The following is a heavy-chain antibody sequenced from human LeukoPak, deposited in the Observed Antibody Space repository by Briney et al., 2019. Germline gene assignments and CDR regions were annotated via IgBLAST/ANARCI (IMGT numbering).Heavy chain of an antibody. CDR1: GFTFSSYW. CDR3: ARASLLWFGECHFDY. D-gene: IGHD3-10*01. V-gene: IGHV3-7*01. CDR2: MKQDGSEK. Sequence: GGSLRLSCAASGFTFSSYWMSWVRQAPGKGLEWVANMKQDGSEKYYVDSVKGRFTISRDNAKNSLYLQMNSLRAEDTAVYYCARASLLWFGECHFDYWGQGTLVTVSS. J-gene: IGHJ4*02.